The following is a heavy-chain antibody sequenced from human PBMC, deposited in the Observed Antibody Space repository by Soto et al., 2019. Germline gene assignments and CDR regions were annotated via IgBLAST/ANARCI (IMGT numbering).Heavy chain of an antibody. CDR1: GGSINNNY. CDR2: IYSSGST. D-gene: IGHD2-2*01. J-gene: IGHJ4*02. CDR3: ARGYTSHDY. Sequence: QVQLQESGPGLVKPSETLSLTCTVSGGSINNNYWSWIRQPPGKGLEWIGYIYSSGSTKYNPSLRRRVTISLDTSKNQFSRKLSSVTAADTAVYYCARGYTSHDYWGQGTLVTVSS. V-gene: IGHV4-59*01.